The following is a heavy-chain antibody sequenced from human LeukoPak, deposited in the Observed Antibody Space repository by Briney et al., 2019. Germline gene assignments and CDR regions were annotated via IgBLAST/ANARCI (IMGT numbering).Heavy chain of an antibody. CDR1: GGSFSGYY. D-gene: IGHD3-10*01. Sequence: SETLSLTCAVYGGSFSGYYWSCIRQPPGKGLEWIGEINHSGSTNYNPSLKSRVTISVDTSKNQFSLKLSSVTAADTAVYYCARRRGSGSYYGIDYWGQGTPVTVSS. V-gene: IGHV4-34*01. CDR3: ARRRGSGSYYGIDY. J-gene: IGHJ4*02. CDR2: INHSGST.